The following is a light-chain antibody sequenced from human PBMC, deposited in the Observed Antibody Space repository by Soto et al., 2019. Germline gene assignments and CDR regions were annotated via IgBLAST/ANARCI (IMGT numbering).Light chain of an antibody. V-gene: IGLV1-40*01. CDR2: GNS. CDR3: QSYDNSLSGWV. J-gene: IGLJ3*02. CDR1: SSNIGAGYD. Sequence: QSVLTQPPSVSGAPVQRVTISCTGSSSNIGAGYDVHWYQQLPGTAPKLLIYGNSNRPSGVPDRFSGSKSGTSASLAITGLQAEDEADYYCQSYDNSLSGWVFGGGTKLTVL.